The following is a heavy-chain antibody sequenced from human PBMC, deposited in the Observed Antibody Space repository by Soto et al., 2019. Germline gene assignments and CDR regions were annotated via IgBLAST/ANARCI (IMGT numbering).Heavy chain of an antibody. CDR1: GFLFRNYA. CDR3: ARDPYGGYIFDS. J-gene: IGHJ4*02. V-gene: IGHV3-30-3*01. CDR2: ISFDGANI. Sequence: QVQLVESGGGVVQPGTSLRLSCAASGFLFRNYAMHWVRQSPAKGLGWLAVISFDGANIFYAGAAKGRFTISRDNSKQTLYLQLDSLRPEDTGVYFCARDPYGGYIFDSWGQGTQVTLSS. D-gene: IGHD5-12*01.